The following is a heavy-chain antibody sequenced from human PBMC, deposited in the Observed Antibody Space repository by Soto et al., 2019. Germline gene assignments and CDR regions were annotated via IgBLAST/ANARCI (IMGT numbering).Heavy chain of an antibody. CDR3: ARNERMYCIRSSCYPPPVAF. Sequence: PSETLSLTCAVSGGSISSGGYSWSWFRQPPGKGLEWIGYIYHSGSTYYNPSLKSRVTISVDTSKNQFSLNLSSVTAADSAVYYCARNERMYCIRSSCYPPPVAFWGQGTLVTVSS. J-gene: IGHJ4*02. V-gene: IGHV4-30-2*01. CDR2: IYHSGST. D-gene: IGHD2-2*01. CDR1: GGSISSGGYS.